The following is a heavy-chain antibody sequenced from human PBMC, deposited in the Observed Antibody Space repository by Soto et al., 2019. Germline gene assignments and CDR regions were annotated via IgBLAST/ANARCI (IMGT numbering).Heavy chain of an antibody. V-gene: IGHV1-58*02. D-gene: IGHD5-12*01. J-gene: IGHJ6*02. CDR1: GFTFTSSA. Sequence: SVKVSCKASGFTFTSSAMQWVRQARGQRLEWIGWIVVGSGNTNYAQKFQERVTITRDMSTSTAYMELSSLRSEDTAVYYCAADYSGYDFANYGMDVWGQGTTVTVSS. CDR3: AADYSGYDFANYGMDV. CDR2: IVVGSGNT.